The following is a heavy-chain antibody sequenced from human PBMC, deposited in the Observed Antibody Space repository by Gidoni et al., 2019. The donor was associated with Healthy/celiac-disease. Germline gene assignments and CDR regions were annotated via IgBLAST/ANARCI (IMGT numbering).Heavy chain of an antibody. J-gene: IGHJ2*01. CDR3: ARAPMGDFDL. D-gene: IGHD3-16*01. CDR2: ISYDGSNK. CDR1: GFTFSSYA. V-gene: IGHV3-30*01. Sequence: VQLVASGGGVVQPGRSLRLSCAASGFTFSSYAMHWVRQAPGKGLEWVAVISYDGSNKYYADSVKGRFTISRDNSKNTLYLQMNSLRAEDTAVYYCARAPMGDFDLWGRGTLVTVSS.